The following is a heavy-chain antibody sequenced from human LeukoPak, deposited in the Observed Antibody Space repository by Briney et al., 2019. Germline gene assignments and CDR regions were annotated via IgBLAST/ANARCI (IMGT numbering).Heavy chain of an antibody. J-gene: IGHJ4*02. CDR1: GFTFSSYW. CDR2: INSDGSST. CDR3: ARGRVAATPFDY. D-gene: IGHD2-15*01. V-gene: IGHV3-74*01. Sequence: PGGSLRLSCAASGFTFSSYWMHWVRQAPGKGLVWVSRINSDGSSTSYADSVKGRFTISRDNAKNMLYLQMNSLRAEDTAVYYCARGRVAATPFDYWGQGTLVTVSS.